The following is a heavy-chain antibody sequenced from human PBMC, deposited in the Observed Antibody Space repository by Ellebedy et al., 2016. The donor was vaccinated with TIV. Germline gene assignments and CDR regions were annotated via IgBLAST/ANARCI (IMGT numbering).Heavy chain of an antibody. CDR3: ARTRQWLTKGWGY. CDR2: IYYSGST. V-gene: IGHV4-39*01. Sequence: MPSETLSLTCTVSGGSISSSSYYWGWIRQPPGKGLEWIGRIYYSGSTYYNPSLKSRVPISVDTSKNQFSLKLSSVTAADTAVYYCARTRQWLTKGWGYWGQGTLVTVSS. CDR1: GGSISSSSYY. J-gene: IGHJ4*02. D-gene: IGHD6-19*01.